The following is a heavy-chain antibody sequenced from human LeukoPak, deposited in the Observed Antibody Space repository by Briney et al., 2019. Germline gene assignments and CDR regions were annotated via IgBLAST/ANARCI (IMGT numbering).Heavy chain of an antibody. D-gene: IGHD3-9*01. V-gene: IGHV4-61*02. CDR2: IYTSGST. CDR3: ARIDGGPDY. J-gene: IGHJ4*02. CDR1: GGSISSGSYY. Sequence: PSQTLSLTCTVSGGSISSGSYYWSWIRQPAGKGLEWIGRIYTSGSTNYNPSLKSRVTISVDTSKNQFSLKLSSVTAADTAVYYCARIDGGPDYWGQGTLVTVSS.